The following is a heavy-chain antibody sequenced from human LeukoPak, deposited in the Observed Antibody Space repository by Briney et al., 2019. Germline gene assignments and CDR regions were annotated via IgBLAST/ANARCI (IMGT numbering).Heavy chain of an antibody. CDR2: IKQDGSDT. D-gene: IGHD1-26*01. Sequence: PGGSLRLSCVASGFTFNNYWMSWVRQAPGKGPEWVADIKQDGSDTYHVDSVKGRFTISRDNAKNSLYLQMNSLRVEDTAIYYCARSRGTDYWGQGTLVTVSS. CDR1: GFTFNNYW. CDR3: ARSRGTDY. V-gene: IGHV3-7*01. J-gene: IGHJ4*02.